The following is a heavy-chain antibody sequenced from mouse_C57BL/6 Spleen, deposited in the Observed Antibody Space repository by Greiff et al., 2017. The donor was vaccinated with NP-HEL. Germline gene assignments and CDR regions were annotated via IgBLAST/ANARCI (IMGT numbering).Heavy chain of an antibody. D-gene: IGHD1-1*01. CDR2: INPNNGGT. V-gene: IGHV1-22*01. CDR3: ARDYYYGSSLYYFDY. J-gene: IGHJ2*01. Sequence: EVQLQQSGPELVKPGASVKMSCKASGYTFTDYNMHWVKQSHGKSLEWIGYINPNNGGTSYNQKFKGKATLTVNKSSSTAYMELRSLTSEDSAVYYCARDYYYGSSLYYFDYWGQGTTLTVSS. CDR1: GYTFTDYN.